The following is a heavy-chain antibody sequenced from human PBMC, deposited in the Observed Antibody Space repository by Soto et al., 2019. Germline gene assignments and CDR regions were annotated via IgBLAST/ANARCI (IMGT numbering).Heavy chain of an antibody. D-gene: IGHD6-19*01. CDR3: AKSSRGDSAHGYFDY. Sequence: EVQLLESGGGLVQPGGSLRLSCAASGFTFSSYAMSWVRQAPGKGLEWVSAISGSGGSTYYADSVKGRFTISRDNSKNTLYLQLNSLRAEDTAVYYCAKSSRGDSAHGYFDYWGQGTLVTVSS. CDR1: GFTFSSYA. CDR2: ISGSGGST. V-gene: IGHV3-23*01. J-gene: IGHJ4*02.